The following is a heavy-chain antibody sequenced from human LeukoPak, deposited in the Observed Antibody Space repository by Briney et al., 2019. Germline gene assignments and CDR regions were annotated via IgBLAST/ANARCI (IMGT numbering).Heavy chain of an antibody. Sequence: PGGSLRLSCAASGFTVSSNYMSWVRQAPGKGLDWVSSISSSSSYIYYADSVKGRFTISRDNAKNSLYLQMNSLRAEDTAVYYCARYDTSGYYFDYWGQGTLVTVSS. CDR1: GFTVSSNY. J-gene: IGHJ4*02. CDR3: ARYDTSGYYFDY. CDR2: ISSSSSYI. D-gene: IGHD3-22*01. V-gene: IGHV3-21*01.